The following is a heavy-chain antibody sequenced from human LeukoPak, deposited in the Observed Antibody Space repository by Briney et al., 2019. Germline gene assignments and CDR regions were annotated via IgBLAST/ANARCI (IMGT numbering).Heavy chain of an antibody. V-gene: IGHV3-33*01. J-gene: IGHJ3*02. CDR1: GLTLRSSC. Sequence: GGSLRLSCSASGLTLRSSCMQWVRPPPAKGGEWVAVIWSDGINKFYADSVRGRFTFSRDDSKNTLSLQMNSLRAEDTAVYYCARERKPFDAFDIWGQGTMVTVSS. CDR3: ARERKPFDAFDI. CDR2: IWSDGINK.